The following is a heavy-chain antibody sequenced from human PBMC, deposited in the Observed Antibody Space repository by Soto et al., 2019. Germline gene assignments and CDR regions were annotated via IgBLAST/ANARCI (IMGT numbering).Heavy chain of an antibody. D-gene: IGHD3-3*01. J-gene: IGHJ4*02. Sequence: SVKVSCKASGGTFSSYAISWVRQAPGQGLEWMGGIIPIFGTANYAQKFQGRVTITADESTSTAYMELSSLRSEDTAVYYCARTPYYDFWSGYYRRLRYFDYWGQGTLVTVSS. CDR1: GGTFSSYA. V-gene: IGHV1-69*13. CDR3: ARTPYYDFWSGYYRRLRYFDY. CDR2: IIPIFGTA.